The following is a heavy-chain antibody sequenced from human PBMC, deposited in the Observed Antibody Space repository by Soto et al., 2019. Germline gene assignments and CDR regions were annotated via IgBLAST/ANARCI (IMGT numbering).Heavy chain of an antibody. V-gene: IGHV3-15*01. J-gene: IGHJ6*03. CDR2: IKSKTDGGTT. Sequence: EVQLVESGGGLVKPGGSLRLSCAASGFTFSNAWMSWVRQAPGKGLEWVGRIKSKTDGGTTDYAAPVKGRFTISRDDSKNTLYLQMNSLKTEDTAVYYCTTVQSHYDFWSGYQYYYYMDVWGKGTTVTVSS. D-gene: IGHD3-3*01. CDR1: GFTFSNAW. CDR3: TTVQSHYDFWSGYQYYYYMDV.